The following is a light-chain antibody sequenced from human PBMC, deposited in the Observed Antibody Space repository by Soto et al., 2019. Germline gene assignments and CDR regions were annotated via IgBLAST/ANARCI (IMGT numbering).Light chain of an antibody. CDR3: CSYVGNHVVI. Sequence: QSALTQPRSVSGSPGQSVTISCTGTSSDVGGYNYVSWYLQQPDKAPRLMIFDVSQRASGVPDRFSDSKSGNTASLTISGLQAEDEADYYCCSYVGNHVVIFGGGTKLTVL. J-gene: IGLJ2*01. V-gene: IGLV2-11*01. CDR2: DVS. CDR1: SSDVGGYNY.